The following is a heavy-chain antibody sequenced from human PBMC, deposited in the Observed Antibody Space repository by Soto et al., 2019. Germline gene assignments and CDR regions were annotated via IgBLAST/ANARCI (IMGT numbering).Heavy chain of an antibody. V-gene: IGHV3-33*01. Sequence: GGSLRLSCAASGFTFSSYGMHWVRQAPGKGLEWVAVIWYDGSNKYYADSVKGRFTISRDNSKNTLYLQMNSLRAEDTAVYYCAREVTSSSSGFAYWGQGTLVTVSS. D-gene: IGHD6-6*01. J-gene: IGHJ4*02. CDR2: IWYDGSNK. CDR1: GFTFSSYG. CDR3: AREVTSSSSGFAY.